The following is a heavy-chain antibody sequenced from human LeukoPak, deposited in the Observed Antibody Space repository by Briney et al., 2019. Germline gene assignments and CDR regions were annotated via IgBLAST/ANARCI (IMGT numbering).Heavy chain of an antibody. CDR1: GYTFIGYY. J-gene: IGHJ4*02. Sequence: ASVKVSCKASGYTFIGYYVHWVRQAPGQGLEWMGWVNPNSGNTGYAQKFQGRVTMTRNTSISTAYMELSSLRSEDTAVYYCARGRYYYDSSGYYFGDYWGQGTLVTVSS. CDR2: VNPNSGNT. V-gene: IGHV1-8*02. CDR3: ARGRYYYDSSGYYFGDY. D-gene: IGHD3-22*01.